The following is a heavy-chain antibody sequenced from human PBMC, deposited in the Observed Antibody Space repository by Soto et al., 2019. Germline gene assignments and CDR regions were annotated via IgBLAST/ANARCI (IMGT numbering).Heavy chain of an antibody. CDR3: ARSTPQRNYYYVMDV. V-gene: IGHV2-70*11. Sequence: SGPTLVNPTQTLTLTCTFPGLSDSTSGMCVSWIRQPPGKALEWLARIDWDEDKYYSTSLKTRLTISKDTSKNQVVLTMTNMDPVDTATYYCARSTPQRNYYYVMDVWGQGTTVTVSS. D-gene: IGHD5-18*01. CDR2: IDWDEDK. J-gene: IGHJ6*02. CDR1: GLSDSTSGMC.